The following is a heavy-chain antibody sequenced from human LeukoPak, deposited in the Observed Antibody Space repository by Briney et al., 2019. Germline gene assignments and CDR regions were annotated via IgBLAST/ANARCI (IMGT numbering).Heavy chain of an antibody. CDR3: ARDWRGSYFPDF. J-gene: IGHJ4*02. V-gene: IGHV1-2*02. CDR1: GCTLTDYY. Sequence: ASVKVSCKASGCTLTDYYMHWVRQAPGQGLEWMGWINPNSGDTNYAQNFQGRVTMTRDTSISTAYMELSRLTSDDTAIYYCARDWRGSYFPDFWGQGTLVTVSS. CDR2: INPNSGDT. D-gene: IGHD1-26*01.